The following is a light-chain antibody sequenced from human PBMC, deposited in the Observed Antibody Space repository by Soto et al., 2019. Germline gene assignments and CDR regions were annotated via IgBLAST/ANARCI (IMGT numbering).Light chain of an antibody. CDR1: QSIVSW. CDR3: QQYSSYSWT. V-gene: IGKV1-5*01. Sequence: IQLTQSPSPLCASVGDRVTITCRASQSIVSWLAWYQQKPGKAPKLLIHDASSLQSGVPSRFSGSGSGTEFTLTISSLQPDDFATFYCQQYSSYSWTFGQGTKVDIK. J-gene: IGKJ1*01. CDR2: DAS.